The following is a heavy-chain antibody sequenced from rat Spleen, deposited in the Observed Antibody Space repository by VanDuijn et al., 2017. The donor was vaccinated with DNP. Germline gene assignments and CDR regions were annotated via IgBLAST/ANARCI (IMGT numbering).Heavy chain of an antibody. CDR2: VNSADIT. D-gene: IGHD1-4*01. Sequence: EVQLQESGPGLVKPSQSLSLTCSVTGYSITSNFRWNWIRKFPGNKLEWMGYVNSADITYYNPSLKRQISITRDTPKNHFFLQVNFVPTRDTPTYSCASGPNGYNYFDYWGKGVMVTVSS. CDR3: ASGPNGYNYFDY. CDR1: GYSITSNFR. V-gene: IGHV3-3*01. J-gene: IGHJ2*01.